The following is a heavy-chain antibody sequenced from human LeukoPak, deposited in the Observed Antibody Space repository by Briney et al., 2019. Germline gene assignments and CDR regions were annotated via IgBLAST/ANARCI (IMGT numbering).Heavy chain of an antibody. D-gene: IGHD6-19*01. CDR2: IIPIFGTA. J-gene: IGHJ5*02. Sequence: ASVKVSCKASGGTFSSYAISWVRQAPGQGLEWMGGIIPIFGTANYAQKFQGRVTITTDESTSTAYMELSSLRSADTAVYYCARGFKAVNWFDPWGQGTLVTVSS. CDR1: GGTFSSYA. CDR3: ARGFKAVNWFDP. V-gene: IGHV1-69*05.